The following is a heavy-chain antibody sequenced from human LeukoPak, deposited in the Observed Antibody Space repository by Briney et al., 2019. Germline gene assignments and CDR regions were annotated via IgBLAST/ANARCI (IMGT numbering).Heavy chain of an antibody. CDR2: ISYDGSNK. CDR1: GFTFSSYA. CDR3: ARALIPSDDLDY. V-gene: IGHV3-30*04. J-gene: IGHJ4*02. Sequence: GRSLRLSCAASGFTFSSYAMHWVRQAPGKGLEWVAVISYDGSNKYYADSVKGRFTISRDNSKNTLYLQMNSLRAEDTAVYYCARALIPSDDLDYWGQGTLVNVSS. D-gene: IGHD2-2*02.